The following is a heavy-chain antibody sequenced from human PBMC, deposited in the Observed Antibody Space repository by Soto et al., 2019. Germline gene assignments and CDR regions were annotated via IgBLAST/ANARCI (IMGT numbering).Heavy chain of an antibody. D-gene: IGHD5-12*01. CDR1: GDTFTDSS. J-gene: IGHJ5*02. Sequence: ASVKVSCKTSGDTFTDSSMHWVRQAPGQGLEWMGWINLNSGDTNYAEKFRGRVTMTRDASIITAYMELTRLKSDDTAVYYCARDLGGYDLYGPDTWGQGTLVTVSS. CDR3: ARDLGGYDLYGPDT. V-gene: IGHV1-2*02. CDR2: INLNSGDT.